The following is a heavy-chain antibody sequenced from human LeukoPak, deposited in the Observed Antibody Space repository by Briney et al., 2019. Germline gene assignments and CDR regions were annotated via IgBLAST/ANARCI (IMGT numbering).Heavy chain of an antibody. J-gene: IGHJ6*03. CDR2: IYYSGST. CDR1: GGSISSSSYY. D-gene: IGHD3-10*01. Sequence: SETLSLTCTVSGGSISSSSYYWGWIRQPPGKGLEWIGSIYYSGSTNYNPSLKSRVIISVDTSKNQFSLKLSSVTAADTAVYYCARLKGSRYFGSGTSYRVHNYYMDVWGKGTTITISS. CDR3: ARLKGSRYFGSGTSYRVHNYYMDV. V-gene: IGHV4-39*07.